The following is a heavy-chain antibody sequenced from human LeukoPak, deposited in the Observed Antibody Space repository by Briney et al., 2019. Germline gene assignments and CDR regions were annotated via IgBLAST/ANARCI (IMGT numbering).Heavy chain of an antibody. J-gene: IGHJ6*03. CDR1: GGSFSGYY. Sequence: SETLSLTCAVYGGSFSGYYWSWIRQPAGKGLEWIGRIYTSGSTNYNPSLKSRVTISVDTSKNQFSLKLSSVTAADTAVYYCARAIQHYYYYYMDVWGKGTTVTVSS. CDR2: IYTSGST. D-gene: IGHD2-21*01. CDR3: ARAIQHYYYYYMDV. V-gene: IGHV4-59*10.